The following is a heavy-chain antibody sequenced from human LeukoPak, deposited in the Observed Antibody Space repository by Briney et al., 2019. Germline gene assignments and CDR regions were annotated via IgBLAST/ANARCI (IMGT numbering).Heavy chain of an antibody. CDR3: AGGPAELRYFDWLSQYDY. V-gene: IGHV4-30-4*01. D-gene: IGHD3-9*01. J-gene: IGHJ4*02. Sequence: SQTLSLTCTVSGGSISSGDYYWSWIRQPPGKGLEWIGYIYYSGSTYYNPSLKSRVTISVDTSKNQFSLKLSSVTAADTAVYYCAGGPAELRYFDWLSQYDYWGQGTLVTVSS. CDR2: IYYSGST. CDR1: GGSISSGDYY.